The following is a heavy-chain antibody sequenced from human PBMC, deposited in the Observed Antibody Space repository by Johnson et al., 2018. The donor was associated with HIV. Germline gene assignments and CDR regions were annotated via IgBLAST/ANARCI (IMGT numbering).Heavy chain of an antibody. D-gene: IGHD6-6*01. V-gene: IGHV3-9*01. CDR2: ISWNSGSI. CDR3: AKGEYSSSSGAFDI. CDR1: GFTFSSYA. J-gene: IGHJ3*02. Sequence: VHLVESGGGLVQPGGSLRLSCAASGFTFSSYAMHWVRQATGKNLEWVSGISWNSGSIGYADSVRGRFTISRDNAKNSLYLQMNSLRAEDTALYYCAKGEYSSSSGAFDIWGQGTMVTVSS.